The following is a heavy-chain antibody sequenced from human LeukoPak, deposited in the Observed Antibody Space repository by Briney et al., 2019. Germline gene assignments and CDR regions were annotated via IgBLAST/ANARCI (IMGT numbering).Heavy chain of an antibody. Sequence: GGSLRLSCVAAAFSSSTNATSWDRHAPERGLEWGSGIIGSGGSTYYAGSVKGPFTPSTDNSKNTPYLQMNRLRAEDTAVYYCAKTGCCTSTSCFRYPFYFDCWVEGRQVSVSP. CDR3: AKTGCCTSTSCFRYPFYFDC. D-gene: IGHD2-2*01. J-gene: IGHJ4*02. CDR2: IIGSGGST. V-gene: IGHV3-23*01. CDR1: AFSSSTNA.